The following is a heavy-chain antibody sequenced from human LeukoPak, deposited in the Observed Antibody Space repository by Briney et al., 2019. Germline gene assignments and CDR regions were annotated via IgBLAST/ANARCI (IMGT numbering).Heavy chain of an antibody. D-gene: IGHD3-22*01. Sequence: SETLSLTCTVSGGSISSSSYYWGWIRQPPGKGLEWIGSIYYSGTTYYNPSLKSRVTISVDTSKNQFSLKLSSVTAADTAVYYCALTSGYYYGFNYWGQGTQVTVSS. CDR3: ALTSGYYYGFNY. J-gene: IGHJ4*02. V-gene: IGHV4-39*01. CDR2: IYYSGTT. CDR1: GGSISSSSYY.